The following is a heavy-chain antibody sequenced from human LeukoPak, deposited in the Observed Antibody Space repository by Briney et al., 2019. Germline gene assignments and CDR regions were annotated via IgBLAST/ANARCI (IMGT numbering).Heavy chain of an antibody. V-gene: IGHV1-2*02. Sequence: RASVKVSCKASGYTFTGYYMHWVRQAPGQGLEWMGWINPNSGGTNYAQKFQGRVTMTRDTSISTAYMELSRLRSDDTAVYYCARNYYDSTGYYYWGHGTLVTVSS. CDR2: INPNSGGT. D-gene: IGHD3-22*01. CDR3: ARNYYDSTGYYY. CDR1: GYTFTGYY. J-gene: IGHJ4*01.